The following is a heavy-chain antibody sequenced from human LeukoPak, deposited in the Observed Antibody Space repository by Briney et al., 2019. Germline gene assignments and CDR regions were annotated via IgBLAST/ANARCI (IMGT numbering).Heavy chain of an antibody. D-gene: IGHD6-19*01. J-gene: IGHJ3*02. CDR2: FYYSGST. CDR3: AREGSSGWYRDAFDI. Sequence: SETLSLTCSVSGGSISGHYWSWIRQPPGKGLEWIGYFYYSGSTNYNPSLKSRVTISVDTSKNQFSLKLSSVTAADTAVYYCAREGSSGWYRDAFDIWGQGTMVTVSS. CDR1: GGSISGHY. V-gene: IGHV4-59*11.